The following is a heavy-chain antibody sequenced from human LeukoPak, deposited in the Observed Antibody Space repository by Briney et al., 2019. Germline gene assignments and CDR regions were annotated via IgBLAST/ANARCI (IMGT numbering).Heavy chain of an antibody. CDR1: GGSISSSNW. D-gene: IGHD2-2*01. V-gene: IGHV4-4*02. CDR3: ARESAAIISWFDP. CDR2: IYHSGST. Sequence: PSGTLSLTCAVSGGSISSSNWWSWVRQPPGKGLEWIGEIYHSGSTNYNPSLKSRVTMSVDTSKNQFSLKLSSVTAADTAVYYCARESAAIISWFDPWGQGTLVTVSS. J-gene: IGHJ5*02.